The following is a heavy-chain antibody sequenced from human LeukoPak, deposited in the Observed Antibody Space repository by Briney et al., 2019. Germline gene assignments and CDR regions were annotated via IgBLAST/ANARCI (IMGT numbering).Heavy chain of an antibody. J-gene: IGHJ4*02. Sequence: ASVKVSCKASGYTFTSYGISWVRQAPGQGLEWMGWISAYSGDTNYAQKFQGRATMTTDTSTSTAYMELRSLSSDDTAVYYCGRPEVDYVWGNFDYWGQGTLVTVSS. V-gene: IGHV1-18*01. CDR2: ISAYSGDT. CDR3: GRPEVDYVWGNFDY. CDR1: GYTFTSYG. D-gene: IGHD3-16*01.